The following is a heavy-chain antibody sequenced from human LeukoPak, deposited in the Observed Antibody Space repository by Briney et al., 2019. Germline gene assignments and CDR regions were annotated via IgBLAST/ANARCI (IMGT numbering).Heavy chain of an antibody. D-gene: IGHD4-23*01. CDR2: ISGSAVST. CDR1: GFTFSSYG. J-gene: IGHJ4*02. CDR3: AKAVPKAVVTPSFDY. V-gene: IGHV3-23*01. Sequence: GGSLRLSCAASGFTFSSYGMSWVRQAPGKGLERVSAISGSAVSTYYADSVKGRFTISRDNSKNTLYLQMNSLRVEDAAVYYCAKAVPKAVVTPSFDYWGQGTLATVSS.